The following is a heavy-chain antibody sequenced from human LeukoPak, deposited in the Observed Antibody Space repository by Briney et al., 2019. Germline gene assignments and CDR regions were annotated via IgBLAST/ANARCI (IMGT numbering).Heavy chain of an antibody. J-gene: IGHJ6*02. D-gene: IGHD6-19*01. CDR1: GGTFTSYA. Sequence: ASVKVSCKASGGTFTSYAISWVRQAPGQGLEWMGRIIPIFGIANYAQKFQGRVTITADKSTSTAYMELSSLRSEDTAVYYCASEPRLAVAGTGSLGCGGMDVWGQGTTVTVSS. CDR2: IIPIFGIA. CDR3: ASEPRLAVAGTGSLGCGGMDV. V-gene: IGHV1-69*04.